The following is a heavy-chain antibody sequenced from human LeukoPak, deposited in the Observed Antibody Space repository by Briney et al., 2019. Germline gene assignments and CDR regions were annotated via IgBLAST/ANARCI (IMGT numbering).Heavy chain of an antibody. Sequence: ASVKVSCKASGYTFTGYYIHWVRQAPGQGLEWMGWINPNSGGTNYAQKFQGRVTMTRDTSISTAYMELRRVRSDDTAVYYCARDSSGSYRIAFDKWGQGTMVTVSS. D-gene: IGHD1-26*01. CDR3: ARDSSGSYRIAFDK. CDR2: INPNSGGT. CDR1: GYTFTGYY. V-gene: IGHV1-2*02. J-gene: IGHJ3*02.